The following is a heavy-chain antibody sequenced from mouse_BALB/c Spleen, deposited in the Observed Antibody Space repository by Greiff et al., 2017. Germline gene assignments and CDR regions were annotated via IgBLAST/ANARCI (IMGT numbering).Heavy chain of an antibody. V-gene: IGHV7-3*02. Sequence: DVKLQESGGGLVQPGGSLRLSCATSGFTFTDYYMSWVRQPPGKALEWLGFIRNKANGYTTEYSASVKGRFTISRDNSQSILYLQMNTLRAEDSATYYCARDKRYDAWFAYWGQGTLVTVSA. CDR2: IRNKANGYTT. CDR1: GFTFTDYY. J-gene: IGHJ3*01. D-gene: IGHD2-14*01. CDR3: ARDKRYDAWFAY.